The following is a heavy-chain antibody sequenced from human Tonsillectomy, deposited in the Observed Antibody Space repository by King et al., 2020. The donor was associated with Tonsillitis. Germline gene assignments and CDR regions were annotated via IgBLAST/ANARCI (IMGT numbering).Heavy chain of an antibody. Sequence: VQLVESGGGVVQPGRSLRLSCAASGFTFSSYGMHWVRQAPGKGLEWVAVIWYDGSNKYYADSVKGRFTISRDNSKNTLYLQMNSLRAEDTAVYYCARNGGPYSSGWYRARFDYWGQGTLVTVSS. CDR3: ARNGGPYSSGWYRARFDY. CDR1: GFTFSSYG. CDR2: IWYDGSNK. J-gene: IGHJ4*02. V-gene: IGHV3-33*01. D-gene: IGHD6-19*01.